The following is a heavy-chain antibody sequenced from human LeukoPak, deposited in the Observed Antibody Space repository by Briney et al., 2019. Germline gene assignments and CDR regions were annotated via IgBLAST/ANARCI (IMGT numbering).Heavy chain of an antibody. CDR2: IYTSGST. J-gene: IGHJ4*02. D-gene: IGHD4-11*01. CDR3: ARDSHPVDYSNYVLYFDY. Sequence: SETLSLTCTVSGGSISSYYWSWIRQPAGKGLEWIGRIYTSGSTNYNPSLKSRVTMSVDTSRNQFSLKLSSVTAADTAVYYCARDSHPVDYSNYVLYFDYWGQGTLVTVSS. V-gene: IGHV4-4*07. CDR1: GGSISSYY.